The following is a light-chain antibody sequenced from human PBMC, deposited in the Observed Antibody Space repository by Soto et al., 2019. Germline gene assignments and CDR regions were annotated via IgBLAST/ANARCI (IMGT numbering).Light chain of an antibody. CDR3: QQYGSSLWT. V-gene: IGKV3-20*01. J-gene: IGKJ1*01. CDR1: QSVSSSY. Sequence: EIVLTQSPGTLSLSPGEGATLSCRASQSVSSSYLAWYQQKPGQAPRLLIYGASSRATGIPDRFSGSGSGTHFTLTISRLEPEDFAVYYCQQYGSSLWTFGQGTKVDIK. CDR2: GAS.